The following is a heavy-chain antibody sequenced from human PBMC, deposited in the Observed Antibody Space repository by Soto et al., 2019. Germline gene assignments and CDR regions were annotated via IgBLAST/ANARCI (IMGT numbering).Heavy chain of an antibody. CDR3: GGIAAAGTEESYYYYGMDV. D-gene: IGHD6-13*01. Sequence: GGSLRLSCAASGFTFSSYNMNWVRQAPGKGLEWVSSISSSSSYIYYADSVKGRFTISRDNAKNSLYLQMNSLRAEDTAVYYCGGIAAAGTEESYYYYGMDVWGQGTTVTVSS. CDR1: GFTFSSYN. V-gene: IGHV3-21*01. J-gene: IGHJ6*02. CDR2: ISSSSSYI.